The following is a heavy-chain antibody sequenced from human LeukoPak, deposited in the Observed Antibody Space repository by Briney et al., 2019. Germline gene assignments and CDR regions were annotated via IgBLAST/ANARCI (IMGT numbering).Heavy chain of an antibody. CDR2: IIPIFGTA. Sequence: SVKVSCKASGGTFSNYAFRWERQAPGQWLEWMGGIIPIFGTANYAQKFQGRVTITADESTSTAYMDLSSLRSEDTALYYCARGRFGLLWFGELERWGQGTLVTVSS. D-gene: IGHD3-10*01. J-gene: IGHJ4*02. CDR1: GGTFSNYA. CDR3: ARGRFGLLWFGELER. V-gene: IGHV1-69*13.